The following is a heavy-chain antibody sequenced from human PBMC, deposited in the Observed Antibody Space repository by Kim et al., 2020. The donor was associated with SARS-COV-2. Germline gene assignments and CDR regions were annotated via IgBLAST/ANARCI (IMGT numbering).Heavy chain of an antibody. Sequence: SETLSLTCSVTGGSISSDSYYWVWIRQPPGKGLEWIGKIYYSGSTYHNPSLKSRVSISVDTSKNLFSLKMRSVTAADTAVYYCARLGLRYFDWLPILGGHTGWCDPWGQGTLVTVSS. CDR1: GGSISSDSYY. D-gene: IGHD3-9*01. J-gene: IGHJ5*02. CDR3: ARLGLRYFDWLPILGGHTGWCDP. V-gene: IGHV4-39*01. CDR2: IYYSGST.